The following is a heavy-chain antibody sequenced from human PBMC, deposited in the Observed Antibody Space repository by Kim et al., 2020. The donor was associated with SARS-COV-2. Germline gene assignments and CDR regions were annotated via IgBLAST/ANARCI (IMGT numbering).Heavy chain of an antibody. J-gene: IGHJ6*02. CDR1: GFTFSSYS. Sequence: GGSLRLSCAASGFTFSSYSMNWVRQAPGKGLEWVSSISSSSYIYYADSVKGRFTISRDNAENSLYLQMNSLRAEDTAVYYCARAGDIYDILTGDYYYYYGMDVWGQGTTVTVSS. D-gene: IGHD3-9*01. CDR2: ISSSSYI. V-gene: IGHV3-21*01. CDR3: ARAGDIYDILTGDYYYYYGMDV.